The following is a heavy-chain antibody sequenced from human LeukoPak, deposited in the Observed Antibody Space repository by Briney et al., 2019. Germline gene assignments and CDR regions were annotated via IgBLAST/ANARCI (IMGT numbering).Heavy chain of an antibody. V-gene: IGHV4-39*01. CDR2: IYYSGST. D-gene: IGHD3-22*01. CDR1: GGSISSSSYY. J-gene: IGHJ4*02. Sequence: SETLSLTCTVSGGSISSSSYYWGWIRQPPGKGLEWIGSIYYSGSTYYNPSLKSRVTISVDTSKNQFSLKLSSVTAADTAVYYCARGRYYDSSARPYYFDYWGQGTLVTVSS. CDR3: ARGRYYDSSARPYYFDY.